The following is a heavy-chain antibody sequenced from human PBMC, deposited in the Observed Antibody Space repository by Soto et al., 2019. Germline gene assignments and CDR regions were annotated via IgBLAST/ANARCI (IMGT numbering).Heavy chain of an antibody. J-gene: IGHJ5*01. V-gene: IGHV6-1*01. Sequence: QVQLKQSGTGLVKTSQTLSLTCAISGDSVSSNDATWDWIRQSPSRGLEWLGRTYYRSKWYIDYAVSGKRRXTXNXXPSNNQLYVQLDSVAPRNTPVEYCLCQVGEIRLDSWCPGALVTVSS. CDR3: LCQVGEIRLDS. CDR1: GDSVSSNDAT. CDR2: TYYRSKWYI.